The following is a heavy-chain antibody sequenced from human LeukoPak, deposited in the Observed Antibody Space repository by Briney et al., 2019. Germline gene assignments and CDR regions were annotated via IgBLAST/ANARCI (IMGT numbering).Heavy chain of an antibody. CDR1: GYTFTGYY. CDR3: ARLRRGY. D-gene: IGHD3-10*01. V-gene: IGHV1-2*02. J-gene: IGHJ4*02. Sequence: ASVKVSCKASGYTFTGYYMHWVRQAPGQGLEWIGWINPNNGATVYVQKFQGRVTMTRDTSISTAYMELSRLTSDDTAVYYCARLRRGYWGQGTLVTVSS. CDR2: INPNNGAT.